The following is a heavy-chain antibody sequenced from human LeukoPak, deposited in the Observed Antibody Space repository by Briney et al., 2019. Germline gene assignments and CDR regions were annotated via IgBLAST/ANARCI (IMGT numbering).Heavy chain of an antibody. CDR2: ISYDGSNK. J-gene: IGHJ4*02. CDR3: ARASSSSVPR. Sequence: GRSLRLSCAASGFTFSSYAMHWVRQAPGKGLEWVAVISYDGSNKYYADSVKGRFTISRDNSKNTLYLQMNSLRAEDTAVYYCARASSSSVPRWGQGTLVTVSS. D-gene: IGHD6-6*01. CDR1: GFTFSSYA. V-gene: IGHV3-30*04.